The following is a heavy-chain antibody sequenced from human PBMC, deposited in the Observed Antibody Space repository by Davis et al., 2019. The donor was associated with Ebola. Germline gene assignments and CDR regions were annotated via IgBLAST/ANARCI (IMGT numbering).Heavy chain of an antibody. D-gene: IGHD6-6*01. CDR1: GDTLIAYV. CDR3: AAMRSSSSHHFGMDV. Sequence: SVKVSCKASGDTLIAYVISWVRRAPGQGLEWMGRIIPIVDKVDYIQKFQGRVTISADKLTTTAYMDLSSLRSEDTAVYYCAAMRSSSSHHFGMDVWGQGTTVIVSS. J-gene: IGHJ6*02. V-gene: IGHV1-69*04. CDR2: IIPIVDKV.